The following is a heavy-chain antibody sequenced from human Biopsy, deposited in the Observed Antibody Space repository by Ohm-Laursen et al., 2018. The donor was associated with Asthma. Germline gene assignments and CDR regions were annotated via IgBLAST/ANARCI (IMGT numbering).Heavy chain of an antibody. J-gene: IGHJ4*02. Sequence: GTLSLTCTVSGGSMSSSSYYWGWIRQPPGKGLEWMGSISYTGSAYHNPSLKSRVSIPVDPSKNHFSRKLRSVTAADTAVYYCARHWDWGSFFDYWGQGTPVTVSS. CDR2: ISYTGSA. D-gene: IGHD7-27*01. V-gene: IGHV4-39*01. CDR3: ARHWDWGSFFDY. CDR1: GGSMSSSSYY.